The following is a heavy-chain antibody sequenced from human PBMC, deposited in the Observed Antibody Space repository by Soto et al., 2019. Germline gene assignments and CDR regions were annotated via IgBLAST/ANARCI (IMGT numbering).Heavy chain of an antibody. J-gene: IGHJ2*01. CDR2: ISSSGSTI. D-gene: IGHD3-9*01. CDR3: ARSDYDILTGYGLRYFDL. V-gene: IGHV3-48*03. Sequence: GGSLRLSCAASGFTFISYEMNWVRQAPGKGLEWVSYISSSGSTIYYADSVKGRFTISRDNAKNSLYLQMNSLRAEDTAVYYCARSDYDILTGYGLRYFDLWGRGTLVTVSS. CDR1: GFTFISYE.